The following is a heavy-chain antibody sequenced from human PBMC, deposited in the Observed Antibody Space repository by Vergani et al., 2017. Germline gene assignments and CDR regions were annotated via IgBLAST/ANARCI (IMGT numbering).Heavy chain of an antibody. J-gene: IGHJ5*02. D-gene: IGHD3-9*01. V-gene: IGHV4-34*01. CDR3: ARDLRYFGWLGIGSWFDP. CDR2: INHSGST. Sequence: QVQLQQWGAGLLKPSETLSLTCAVYGGSFSGYYWSWIRQPPGKGLAWIGEINHSGSTNYNPSTKSRVTISLDTSKNQCSLKLRSVTATDTAVYYCARDLRYFGWLGIGSWFDPWGQGTLVTVSS. CDR1: GGSFSGYY.